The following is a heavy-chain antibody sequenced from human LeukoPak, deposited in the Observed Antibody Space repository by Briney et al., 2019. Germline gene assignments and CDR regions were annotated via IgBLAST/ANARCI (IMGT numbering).Heavy chain of an antibody. V-gene: IGHV3-7*04. Sequence: PGGSLRLSCSASGFTFSAYWMTWVRQAPGKGLEWVANIHQDGSERYYVDSLRRRFTISRDNARSSLYLQIDSLRVEDTAVYYCARELSTWSNKYYYNGLDVWGQGTTVTVSS. CDR3: ARELSTWSNKYYYNGLDV. CDR1: GFTFSAYW. J-gene: IGHJ6*02. CDR2: IHQDGSER. D-gene: IGHD6-6*01.